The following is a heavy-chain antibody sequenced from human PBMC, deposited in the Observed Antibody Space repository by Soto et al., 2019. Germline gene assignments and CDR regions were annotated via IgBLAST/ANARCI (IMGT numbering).Heavy chain of an antibody. CDR1: GGSISSSSYY. D-gene: IGHD4-17*01. Sequence: SETLSLTCTVSGGSISSSSYYWGWIRQPPGKGLEWIGSIYYSGSTYYNPSLKSRVTISVDTSKNQFSLKLSSVTAADTAVYYCASFFIPLYGDYEYDAFDIWGQGTMVTVSS. V-gene: IGHV4-39*01. CDR2: IYYSGST. CDR3: ASFFIPLYGDYEYDAFDI. J-gene: IGHJ3*02.